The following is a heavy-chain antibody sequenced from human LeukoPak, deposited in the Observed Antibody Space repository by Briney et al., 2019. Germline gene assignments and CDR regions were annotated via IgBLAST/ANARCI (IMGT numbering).Heavy chain of an antibody. CDR1: GGFISSYY. CDR2: IYYSGST. CDR3: ARRRPFNDFFYYYGMDV. Sequence: KTSETLSLTCTVSGGFISSYYWSWIRQPPGKGLEWIGYIYYSGSTNYNPSLKSRVTISVDTSKNQFSLKLSSVTAADTAVYYCARRRPFNDFFYYYGMDVWGQGTTVTVSS. J-gene: IGHJ6*02. D-gene: IGHD2-21*02. V-gene: IGHV4-59*08.